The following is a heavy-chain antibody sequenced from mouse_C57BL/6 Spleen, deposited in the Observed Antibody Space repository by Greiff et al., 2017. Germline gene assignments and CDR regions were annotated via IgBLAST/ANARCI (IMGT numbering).Heavy chain of an antibody. V-gene: IGHV1-80*01. CDR1: GYAFSSYW. J-gene: IGHJ2*01. Sequence: QVQLQQSGAELVKPGASVKISCKASGYAFSSYWRNWVKQRPGKGLEWIGQIYPGDGDTNSNGKFKGKATLTADKSSSTAYMQLSSLTSEDSAVYFCARRIYYVKGAYFDYWGQGTTLTVSS. CDR3: ARRIYYVKGAYFDY. D-gene: IGHD2-1*01. CDR2: IYPGDGDT.